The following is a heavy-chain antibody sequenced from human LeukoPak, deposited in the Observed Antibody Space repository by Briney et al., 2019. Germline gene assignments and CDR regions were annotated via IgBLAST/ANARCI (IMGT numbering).Heavy chain of an antibody. CDR3: AKEGGSYSSSWYSDY. D-gene: IGHD6-13*01. CDR1: GFTFSSYA. CDR2: ISYDGSNK. V-gene: IGHV3-30*18. Sequence: GGSLRLSCAASGFTFSSYAMHWVRQAPGKGLEWVAVISYDGSNKYYADSVKGRFTISRDNSKNTFYLQMNSLRAEDTAVYYCAKEGGSYSSSWYSDYWGQGTLVTVSS. J-gene: IGHJ4*02.